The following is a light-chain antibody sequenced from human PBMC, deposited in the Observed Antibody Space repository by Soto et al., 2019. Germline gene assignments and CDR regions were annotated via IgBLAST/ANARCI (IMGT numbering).Light chain of an antibody. CDR3: QSYDSSLSGHVV. J-gene: IGLJ2*01. CDR1: SSNVGAGYD. CDR2: GNS. V-gene: IGLV1-40*01. Sequence: QSVLTQPPSVSGAPGQRVNISGTGSSSNVGAGYDVHWYQQLPGTAPKLLIYGNSNRPSGVPDRFSGSKSGTSASLAITGLQAEDEADYYCQSYDSSLSGHVVFGGGTKLTVL.